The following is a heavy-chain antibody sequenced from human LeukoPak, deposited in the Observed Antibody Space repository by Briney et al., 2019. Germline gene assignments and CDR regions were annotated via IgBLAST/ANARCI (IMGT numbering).Heavy chain of an antibody. J-gene: IGHJ2*01. D-gene: IGHD6-19*01. V-gene: IGHV4-61*01. CDR1: GGSVSSGNYF. CDR2: IYYSGST. Sequence: SETLSLTCTVSGGSVSSGNYFWSWIRQPPGQGLEWIGYIYYSGSTKYNPSLKSRVTISVDTSKNQFSLRLSSVTAADTAVYYCARVPTAVAVTRWYFDLWGRGTLVTVSS. CDR3: ARVPTAVAVTRWYFDL.